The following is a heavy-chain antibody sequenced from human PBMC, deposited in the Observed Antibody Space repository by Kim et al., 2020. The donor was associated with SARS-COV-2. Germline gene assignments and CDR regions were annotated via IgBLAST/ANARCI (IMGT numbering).Heavy chain of an antibody. J-gene: IGHJ4*02. CDR3: TTDGGKY. V-gene: IGHV3-15*01. Sequence: EGQTTHYAAPVKSRFTISRDDSKNTLYVQMNSLKTEDTALYYCTTDGGKYWGQGTLVTVSS. CDR2: EGQTT. D-gene: IGHD3-16*01.